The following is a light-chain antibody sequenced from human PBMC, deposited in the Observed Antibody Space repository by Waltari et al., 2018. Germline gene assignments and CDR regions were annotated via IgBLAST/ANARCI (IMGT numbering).Light chain of an antibody. CDR3: QSYDDNNRRV. V-gene: IGLV6-57*04. Sequence: NFMLTQPHSVSESPGKTVTISCTRSSGSIASNYVQWYQQRPGSAPTTVIYEDNQRPSGVPDRFSGSIDSSSNSASLTSSGLKTEDEADYYCQSYDDNNRRVFGGGTKLTVL. CDR2: EDN. CDR1: SGSIASNY. J-gene: IGLJ3*02.